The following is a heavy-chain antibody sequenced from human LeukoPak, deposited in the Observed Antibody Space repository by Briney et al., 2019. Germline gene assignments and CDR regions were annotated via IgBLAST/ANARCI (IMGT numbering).Heavy chain of an antibody. CDR2: ISAAGGIT. CDR3: AGYYCSSGTCRKYLDY. CDR1: GFTFSSYA. Sequence: PAGGSLRLSCAASGFTFSSYAMSWVRQAPGKGLEWVSTISAAGGITYYADSVKGRFTISRDNSKNTLFLQMSSLRAEDTAVYYCAGYYCSSGTCRKYLDYWGQGTLVTVSS. J-gene: IGHJ4*02. V-gene: IGHV3-23*01. D-gene: IGHD2-15*01.